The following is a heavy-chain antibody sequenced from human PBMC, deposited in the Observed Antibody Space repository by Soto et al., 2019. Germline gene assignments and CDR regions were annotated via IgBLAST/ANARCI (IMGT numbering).Heavy chain of an antibody. D-gene: IGHD3-3*02. CDR1: GGTFSTSA. J-gene: IGHJ6*02. CDR3: ARDKDRQQLGGNYYYILDV. CDR2: IMPIFRTP. Sequence: QVQLEQSGAEVKKPGSSVNVSCKASGGTFSTSAISWVRQAPGQGLEWMGGIMPIFRTPDYAQKFQGRVTITADESTSTAYMELSGLKSDDTAVYYCARDKDRQQLGGNYYYILDVWGQGTTVTVSS. V-gene: IGHV1-69*12.